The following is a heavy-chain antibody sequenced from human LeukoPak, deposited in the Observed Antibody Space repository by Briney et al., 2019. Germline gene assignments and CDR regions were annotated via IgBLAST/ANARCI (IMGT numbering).Heavy chain of an antibody. J-gene: IGHJ4*02. CDR1: GFTFSDYS. V-gene: IGHV3-48*04. CDR2: IRIISGNT. D-gene: IGHD1-1*01. CDR3: ARDHNYAFDN. Sequence: PGGTLRLSCAASGFTFSDYSMNWVRQAPGKGLEWISSIRIISGNTNYAYSVKGLFTISGDIAKNSLYLQMNDLQVEDTAEFYCARDHNYAFDNWGQGTLVTVSS.